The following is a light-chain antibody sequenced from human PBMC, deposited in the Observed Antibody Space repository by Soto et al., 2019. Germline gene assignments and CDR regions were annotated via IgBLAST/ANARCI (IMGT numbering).Light chain of an antibody. V-gene: IGLV2-23*01. Sequence: QTVLTQPASVSGCPGQSITISCTGTSNTIGGYNVVSWYQQHPGTAPKDIIYEGIKRPSGVSNRFSGSISGSTASLTISGLQAEDEADYYCCSYVGATTYVFGTGPKVTVL. CDR3: CSYVGATTYV. J-gene: IGLJ1*01. CDR1: SNTIGGYNV. CDR2: EGI.